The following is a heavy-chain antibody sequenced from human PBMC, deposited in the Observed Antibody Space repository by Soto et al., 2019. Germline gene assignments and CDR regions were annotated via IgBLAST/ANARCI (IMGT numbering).Heavy chain of an antibody. D-gene: IGHD3-22*01. J-gene: IGHJ4*02. CDR2: IIPIFGTA. Sequence: QVQLVQSGAEVRKPGSSVKVSCKASGGTFSRHAISWVRQAPGHGLEWMGGIIPIFGTANHAQKFQGRVTIIADESTSTGYMELSSLRSEDTAMYYCARGWGYDSNDYYYAYWGQGTLVIVSS. CDR1: GGTFSRHA. V-gene: IGHV1-69*01. CDR3: ARGWGYDSNDYYYAY.